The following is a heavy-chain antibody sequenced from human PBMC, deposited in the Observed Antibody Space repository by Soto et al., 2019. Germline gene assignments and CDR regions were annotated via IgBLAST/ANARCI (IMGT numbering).Heavy chain of an antibody. CDR3: ARERSYDSSGYYLYYFDY. D-gene: IGHD3-22*01. Sequence: GGSLRLSCAASGFTFSDYYMSWIRQAPGKGLEWVAYISSSGTIYYGDSVMGRFTISVDTSKNQFSLKLSSVTAADTAVYYCARERSYDSSGYYLYYFDYWGQGTLVTVSS. CDR1: GFTFSDYY. V-gene: IGHV3-11*01. CDR2: ISSSGTI. J-gene: IGHJ4*02.